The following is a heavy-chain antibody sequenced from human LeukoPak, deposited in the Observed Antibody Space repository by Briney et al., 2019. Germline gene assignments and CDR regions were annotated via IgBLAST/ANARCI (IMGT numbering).Heavy chain of an antibody. Sequence: GGSLRLSCAASGFTFDEYAMHWVRQAPGKGLEWVSGISWNSGSIGYADSVKGRFTISRDNAKNSLYLQMNSLRAEDTALYSCAKDLILWGQGTVVTVSS. CDR1: GFTFDEYA. CDR3: AKDLIL. V-gene: IGHV3-9*01. CDR2: ISWNSGSI. J-gene: IGHJ3*01.